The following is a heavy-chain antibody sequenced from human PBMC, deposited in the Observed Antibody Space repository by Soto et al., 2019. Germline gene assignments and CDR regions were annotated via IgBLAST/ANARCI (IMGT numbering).Heavy chain of an antibody. Sequence: QVQLVQSGAEVKKPGASVKVSCKASGYTFTSYYMHWVRQAPGQGLEWMGIINPSGGSTSYAQKFQGRVTMTRDTSTSTVYMELSSLRSEDTAVYYCARELSSTSSTSRSWFDPWGQGTLVTVSS. J-gene: IGHJ5*02. D-gene: IGHD2-2*01. CDR1: GYTFTSYY. V-gene: IGHV1-46*01. CDR3: ARELSSTSSTSRSWFDP. CDR2: INPSGGST.